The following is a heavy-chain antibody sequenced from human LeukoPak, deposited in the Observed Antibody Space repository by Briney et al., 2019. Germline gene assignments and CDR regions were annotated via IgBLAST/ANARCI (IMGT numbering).Heavy chain of an antibody. J-gene: IGHJ4*02. Sequence: GGSLRPSCAASGFTFSSYAMSWVRQAPGKGLEWVSAIGGSGGSTYYADSVKGRFTISRDNSKNTLYLQMNSLRAEDTAVYYCAMSTGYSSGWPPDDYWGQGTLVTVSS. D-gene: IGHD6-19*01. CDR3: AMSTGYSSGWPPDDY. CDR1: GFTFSSYA. CDR2: IGGSGGST. V-gene: IGHV3-23*01.